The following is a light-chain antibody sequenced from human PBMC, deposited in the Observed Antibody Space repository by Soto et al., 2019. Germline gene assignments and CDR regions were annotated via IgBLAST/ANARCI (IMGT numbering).Light chain of an antibody. J-gene: IGLJ2*01. Sequence: QSALTQPASVSGSPGQSITISCSGFSSDVGDYSYVSWYQQHAGKVPKLIIYEVTNRPLGVSSRFSGSKSGYTASLTISGLQTDDEADYYCSSYTSSIRIFGGGTKVTVL. V-gene: IGLV2-14*01. CDR3: SSYTSSIRI. CDR2: EVT. CDR1: SSDVGDYSY.